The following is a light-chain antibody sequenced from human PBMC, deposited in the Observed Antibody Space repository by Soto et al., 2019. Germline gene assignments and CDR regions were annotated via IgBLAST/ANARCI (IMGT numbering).Light chain of an antibody. J-gene: IGLJ3*02. CDR1: SSDVGGYNY. Sequence: QSALTQPASVSGSPGQSITISCTGTSSDVGGYNYVSWYQQHPGKVPKLMIYEVFRRPSGISDRFSGSKSGSTASLTISGLQAEDEADYYCCSYTTASTVVFGGGTQLTAL. V-gene: IGLV2-14*03. CDR3: CSYTTASTVV. CDR2: EVF.